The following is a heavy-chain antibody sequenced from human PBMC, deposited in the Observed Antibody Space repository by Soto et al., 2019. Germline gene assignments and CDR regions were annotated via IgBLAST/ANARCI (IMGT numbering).Heavy chain of an antibody. CDR1: GGSISSGGYY. D-gene: IGHD3-22*01. CDR2: IYYSGST. CDR3: ARATAAVVVVMPSYNWFDP. V-gene: IGHV4-31*03. J-gene: IGHJ5*02. Sequence: QVQLQESGPGLVKPSQTLSLTCTVSGGSISSGGYYWSWIRQHPGKGLEWIGYIYYSGSTYYNPSLKSRVTISVDTSKNQFSLKLSSVTAADTAVYYCARATAAVVVVMPSYNWFDPWGQGTLVTVSS.